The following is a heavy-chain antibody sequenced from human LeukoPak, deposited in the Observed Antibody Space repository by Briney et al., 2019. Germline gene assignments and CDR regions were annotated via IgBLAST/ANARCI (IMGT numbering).Heavy chain of an antibody. CDR2: IIPIFGTA. D-gene: IGHD6-13*01. Sequence: SVKVSCNASGGTFSSYAISWVRQAPGQGLEWMGGIIPIFGTANYAQKFQGRVTITTDESTSTAYMELSSLRSEDTAVYYCARDLAQKGMAAAGTGSYYYYMDVWGKGTTVTVSS. J-gene: IGHJ6*03. CDR1: GGTFSSYA. V-gene: IGHV1-69*05. CDR3: ARDLAQKGMAAAGTGSYYYYMDV.